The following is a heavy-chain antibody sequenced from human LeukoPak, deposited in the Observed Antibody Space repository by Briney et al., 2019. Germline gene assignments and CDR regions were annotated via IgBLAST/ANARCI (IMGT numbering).Heavy chain of an antibody. CDR3: AKSLDWYQLVG. J-gene: IGHJ4*02. Sequence: GGSLRLSCVASGFTFVDYAIAWVRQAPGKGPAWVSGISGSGRAAYYADSVRGRFTISRDDSKNTVYLQMNSLRADDTSVYYCAKSLDWYQLVGWGQGTLVTVSS. CDR1: GFTFVDYA. D-gene: IGHD2-2*01. CDR2: ISGSGRAA. V-gene: IGHV3-23*01.